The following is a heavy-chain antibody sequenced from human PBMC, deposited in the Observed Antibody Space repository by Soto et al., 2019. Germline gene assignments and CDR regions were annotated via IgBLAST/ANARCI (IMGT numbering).Heavy chain of an antibody. CDR3: AKDADFDTRNLHH. D-gene: IGHD3-22*01. V-gene: IGHV3-30*18. CDR1: GFPFSRYE. CDR2: ISHDGSNK. J-gene: IGHJ5*02. Sequence: PGGSLRLGGAASGFPFSRYEIHWVRQVPGRGLEWVALISHDGSNKYYVDAVKGRFIISRDNSKNTVYLQMNSLRTEDTALYYCAKDADFDTRNLHHWGQGTLVTAPQ.